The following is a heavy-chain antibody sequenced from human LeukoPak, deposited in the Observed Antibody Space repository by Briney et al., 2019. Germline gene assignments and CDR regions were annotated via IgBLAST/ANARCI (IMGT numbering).Heavy chain of an antibody. CDR3: ARVEVIVVVVAATPRNWFDP. Sequence: SQTLSLTCTVSGGSISSGDYYWSWIRQPPGKGLEWIGYIYYSGSTYYNPSLKSRVTISVDTSKNQFSLKLSSVTAADTAVYYCARVEVIVVVVAATPRNWFDPWGQGTLVTVSS. D-gene: IGHD2-15*01. V-gene: IGHV4-30-4*08. J-gene: IGHJ5*02. CDR2: IYYSGST. CDR1: GGSISSGDYY.